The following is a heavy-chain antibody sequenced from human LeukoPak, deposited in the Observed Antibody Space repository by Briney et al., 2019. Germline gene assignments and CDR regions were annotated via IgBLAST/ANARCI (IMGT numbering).Heavy chain of an antibody. CDR3: ARGTITMIVVG. CDR2: INYSGST. D-gene: IGHD3-22*01. Sequence: SESLSLTCTVSGGSISSSSYYWGCIRQPPGKGLEWIGSINYSGSTYYNPSLKSRVTISVDTYKNQFSLKLRSVTAADTAVYYCARGTITMIVVGWGKGTLVTVSS. V-gene: IGHV4-39*07. J-gene: IGHJ4*02. CDR1: GGSISSSSYY.